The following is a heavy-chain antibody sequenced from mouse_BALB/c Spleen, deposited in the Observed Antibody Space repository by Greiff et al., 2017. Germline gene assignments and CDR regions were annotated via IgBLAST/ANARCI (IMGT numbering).Heavy chain of an antibody. CDR3: AREAYGSSSFAY. J-gene: IGHJ3*01. CDR2: MWAGGST. Sequence: QVQLKQSGPGLVAPSQSLSITCTVSGFSLTSYGVHWVRQPPGKGLEWLGVMWAGGSTNYNSALMSRLSISKDNSKSQVFLKMNSLQTDDTAMYYCAREAYGSSSFAYWGQGTLVTVSA. CDR1: GFSLTSYG. V-gene: IGHV2-9*02. D-gene: IGHD1-1*01.